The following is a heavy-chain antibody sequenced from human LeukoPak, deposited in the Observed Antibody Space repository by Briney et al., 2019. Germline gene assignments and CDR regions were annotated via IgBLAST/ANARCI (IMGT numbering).Heavy chain of an antibody. CDR2: ISDRGDRI. D-gene: IGHD1-14*01. Sequence: QTGGSLRLSCAASGFTFSSYGMSWVRQAPGKGPEWVAGISDRGDRIYYTDSVKGRFTISRVNSKSTLYLLMNSLRAEDTAIYYCAKDRLTLSSFDIWGQGTMVTVSS. J-gene: IGHJ3*02. CDR1: GFTFSSYG. V-gene: IGHV3-23*01. CDR3: AKDRLTLSSFDI.